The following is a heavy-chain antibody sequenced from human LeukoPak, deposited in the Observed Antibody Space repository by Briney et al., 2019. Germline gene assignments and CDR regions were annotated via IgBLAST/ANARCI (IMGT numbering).Heavy chain of an antibody. CDR1: GYSISSSNW. CDR2: IYYSGST. J-gene: IGHJ5*02. V-gene: IGHV4-28*01. D-gene: IGHD3-3*01. CDR3: ARGYDFFDP. Sequence: KASETLSLTCAVSGYSISSSNWWGWIRQPPGKGLEWTVYIYYSGSTYYNPSLKSRVTMSVDTSKNQFSLKLSSVTAVDTAVYYCARGYDFFDPWGQGTLVTVSS.